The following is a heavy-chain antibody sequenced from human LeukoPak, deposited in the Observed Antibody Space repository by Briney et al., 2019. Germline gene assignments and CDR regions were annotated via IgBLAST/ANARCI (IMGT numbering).Heavy chain of an antibody. CDR2: IYYSGGT. D-gene: IGHD3-22*01. Sequence: PSETLSLTCTVSGGSISSGGYYWSWIRQHPGKGLEWIGYIYYSGGTYYNPSLKSRVTISVDTSKNQFSLKLSSVTAADTAVYYCARDPNYYDSSGQNWYFDLWGRGTLVTVSS. J-gene: IGHJ2*01. CDR3: ARDPNYYDSSGQNWYFDL. CDR1: GGSISSGGYY. V-gene: IGHV4-31*03.